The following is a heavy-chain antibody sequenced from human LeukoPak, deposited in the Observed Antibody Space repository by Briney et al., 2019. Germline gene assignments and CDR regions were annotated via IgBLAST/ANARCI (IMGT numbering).Heavy chain of an antibody. J-gene: IGHJ6*02. CDR1: GFTFSTYA. D-gene: IGHD2-21*01. CDR2: LSGSGSSA. CDR3: AKGLGGATRAMDV. V-gene: IGHV3-23*01. Sequence: PGGSLRLSCAASGFTFSTYAMSWVRQAPGKGLEWVSGLSGSGSSAYYADSVKGRFTISRDNSKNTLYLQMNSLRPEDTAVYYCAKGLGGATRAMDVWGQGTTVTVSS.